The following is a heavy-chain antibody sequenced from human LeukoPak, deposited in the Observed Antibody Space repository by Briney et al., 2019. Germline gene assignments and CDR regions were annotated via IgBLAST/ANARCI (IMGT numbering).Heavy chain of an antibody. CDR3: ARGHGDYGSGAFDI. Sequence: PSETLSLTCTVSGVSVSGYTWTWIRQPPGKGLEYIGYIYYSGNTNYNPSLKSRVTVSRDTSKNQVSLKLSSVTAADTAVYYCARGHGDYGSGAFDIWGQGTMVTVSS. CDR2: IYYSGNT. J-gene: IGHJ3*02. CDR1: GVSVSGYT. D-gene: IGHD4-17*01. V-gene: IGHV4-59*08.